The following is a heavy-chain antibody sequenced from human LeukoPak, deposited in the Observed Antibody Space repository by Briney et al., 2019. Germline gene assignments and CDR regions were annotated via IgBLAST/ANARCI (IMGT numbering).Heavy chain of an antibody. Sequence: GGSLRLSCAASGFTFSSNYMSWVRQAPGKGLEWVSVIYSGGSTYYADSVKGRFTISRDNSKNTLYLQMNSLRAEDTAVYYCARDKEYGSGSFDYWGQGTLVTVSS. D-gene: IGHD3-10*01. CDR2: IYSGGST. CDR1: GFTFSSNY. V-gene: IGHV3-66*01. J-gene: IGHJ4*02. CDR3: ARDKEYGSGSFDY.